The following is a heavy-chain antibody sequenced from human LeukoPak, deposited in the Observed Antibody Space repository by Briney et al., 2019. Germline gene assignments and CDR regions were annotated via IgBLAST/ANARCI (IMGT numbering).Heavy chain of an antibody. CDR1: GGSISSYY. V-gene: IGHV4-59*08. CDR2: IYYSGST. CDR3: ARHRWGRYSGYDGINDY. D-gene: IGHD5-12*01. J-gene: IGHJ4*02. Sequence: PSETLSLTCTVSGGSISSYYWSWIRQPPGKGLEWIGYIYYSGSTNYNPSLKSRVTISVDTSKNQFSLKLSSVTAADTAVYYCARHRWGRYSGYDGINDYWGQGTLVTVSS.